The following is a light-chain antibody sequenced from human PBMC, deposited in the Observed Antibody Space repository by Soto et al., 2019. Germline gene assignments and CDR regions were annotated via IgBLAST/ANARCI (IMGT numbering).Light chain of an antibody. Sequence: QSVLTRPPSVSGAPGQRVTISCTGSSSNIGAGYDVHWYQQLPGTAPKLLIYGNSNRPSGVPDRCSGSKSGTSASLAITGLQAEDEADYYCQSYDSSLSGSVVFGGGTKLTVL. V-gene: IGLV1-40*01. J-gene: IGLJ2*01. CDR3: QSYDSSLSGSVV. CDR2: GNS. CDR1: SSNIGAGYD.